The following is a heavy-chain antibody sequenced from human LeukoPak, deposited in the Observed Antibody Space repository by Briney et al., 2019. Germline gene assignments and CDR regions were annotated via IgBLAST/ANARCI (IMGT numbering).Heavy chain of an antibody. CDR3: ARGPYYYDSSGYYYLGY. Sequence: GASVKVSCKASGYTFTSYDINWVRQATGQGLEWMGWMNPNSGNTGYAQKFQGRVTMTRNTSISTAYMELSSLRFEDTAVYYCARGPYYYDSSGYYYLGYWGQGTLVTVSS. CDR1: GYTFTSYD. D-gene: IGHD3-22*01. J-gene: IGHJ4*02. V-gene: IGHV1-8*01. CDR2: MNPNSGNT.